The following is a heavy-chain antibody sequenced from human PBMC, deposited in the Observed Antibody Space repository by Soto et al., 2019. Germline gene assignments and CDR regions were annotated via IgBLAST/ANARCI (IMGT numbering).Heavy chain of an antibody. D-gene: IGHD2-15*01. Sequence: ASVKVSCKASGYSFSTYTISWVRQAPGQGLEWLGRISTYSGNTNYAQMLQGRVTLTTDTSTSTAFMELRSLQSGDTAVYYCARTSAGRGIGYYFDFWGQGTLVTVSS. CDR3: ARTSAGRGIGYYFDF. J-gene: IGHJ4*02. CDR2: ISTYSGNT. V-gene: IGHV1-18*04. CDR1: GYSFSTYT.